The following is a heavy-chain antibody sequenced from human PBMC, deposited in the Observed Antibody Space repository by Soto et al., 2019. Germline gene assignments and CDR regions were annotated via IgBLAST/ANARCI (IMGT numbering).Heavy chain of an antibody. Sequence: ASVKVSCKASGYTFTSYGISWVRQAPGQGLEWMGWINAGNGNTKYSQKFQGRVTITRDTSASTAYMELSSLRSEDTAVYYCARVGEPVLLWFGNYYYGMDVWGQGTTVTVSS. CDR3: ARVGEPVLLWFGNYYYGMDV. V-gene: IGHV1-3*01. CDR1: GYTFTSYG. J-gene: IGHJ6*02. D-gene: IGHD3-10*01. CDR2: INAGNGNT.